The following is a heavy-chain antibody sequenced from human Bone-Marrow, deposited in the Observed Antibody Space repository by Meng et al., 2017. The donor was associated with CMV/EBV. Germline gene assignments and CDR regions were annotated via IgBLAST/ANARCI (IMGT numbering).Heavy chain of an antibody. J-gene: IGHJ4*02. CDR3: ARVDSGWLHIDY. CDR2: IYSGGTT. CDR1: GFTVSGNY. D-gene: IGHD6-19*01. V-gene: IGHV3-66*02. Sequence: GGSLRLSCAASGFTVSGNYMSWVRQAPGKGLEWVSVIYSGGTTYYADSVKGRFTISRDNSKNTLYLQMNSLRAEDTAVYYCARVDSGWLHIDYWGQGTLVTVSS.